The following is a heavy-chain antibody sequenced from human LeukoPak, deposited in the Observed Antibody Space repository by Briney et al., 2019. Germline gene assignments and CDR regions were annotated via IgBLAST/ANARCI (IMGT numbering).Heavy chain of an antibody. D-gene: IGHD6-19*01. CDR2: IKEDGSEK. Sequence: GGSLRLSCTASGFTLSSYWMSWVRQAPGKGLEWVANIKEDGSEKYYVDSVKGRFTISRDNPKNSLSLQMNSLRVEDTAVFYCAKERWGSSGHFDLWGQRTLVTVSS. J-gene: IGHJ4*02. CDR1: GFTLSSYW. CDR3: AKERWGSSGHFDL. V-gene: IGHV3-7*01.